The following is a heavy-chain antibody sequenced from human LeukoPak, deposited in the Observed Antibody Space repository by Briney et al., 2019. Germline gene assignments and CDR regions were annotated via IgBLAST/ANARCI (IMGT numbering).Heavy chain of an antibody. Sequence: GGSLRLSCTVSGFTVSSNSMSWVRQAPGKGLEWVSFIYSDNTHYSDSVKGRFTISRDNSKNTLYLQMNNLRAEDTAMYYCARGRRTGDRGYYFDYWGQGTLVTVSS. V-gene: IGHV3-53*01. J-gene: IGHJ4*02. CDR1: GFTVSSNS. D-gene: IGHD7-27*01. CDR3: ARGRRTGDRGYYFDY. CDR2: IYSDNT.